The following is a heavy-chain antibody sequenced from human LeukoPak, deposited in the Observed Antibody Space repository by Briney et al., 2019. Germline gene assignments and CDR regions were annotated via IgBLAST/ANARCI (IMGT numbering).Heavy chain of an antibody. Sequence: ASVKVSCKASGYTFTGYYMHWVRQAPGQGFEWMGWINPNSGGTNYAQKFQGRVTMTRDTSISTAYMELSRLRSDDTAVYYCARDIVVVVAATGIDAFDIWGQGTMVTVSS. CDR3: ARDIVVVVAATGIDAFDI. CDR1: GYTFTGYY. J-gene: IGHJ3*02. CDR2: INPNSGGT. V-gene: IGHV1-2*02. D-gene: IGHD2-15*01.